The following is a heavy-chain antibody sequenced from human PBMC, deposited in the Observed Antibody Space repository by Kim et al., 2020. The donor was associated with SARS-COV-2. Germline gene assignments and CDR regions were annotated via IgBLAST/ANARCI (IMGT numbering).Heavy chain of an antibody. CDR3: ARAYCDGDCDSEDFDY. Sequence: TGRYTIAQDTATNALYLQMNSLRAEDTAVYYCARAYCDGDCDSEDFDYWGQGTLVTVSS. V-gene: IGHV3-11*04. J-gene: IGHJ4*02. D-gene: IGHD2-21*02.